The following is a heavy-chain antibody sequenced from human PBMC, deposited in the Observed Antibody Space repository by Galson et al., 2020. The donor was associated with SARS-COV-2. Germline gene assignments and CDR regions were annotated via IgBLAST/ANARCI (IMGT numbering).Heavy chain of an antibody. CDR3: AREGVTMDRGVIDYYYGMDV. V-gene: IGHV3-33*01. Sequence: GESLKISCAASGFTFSSYGMHWVRQAPGKGLEWVAVIWYDGSNKYYADSVKGRFTISRDNSKNTLYLQMNSLRAEDTAVYYCAREGVTMDRGVIDYYYGMDVWGQGTTVTVSS. J-gene: IGHJ6*02. CDR1: GFTFSSYG. CDR2: IWYDGSNK. D-gene: IGHD3-10*01.